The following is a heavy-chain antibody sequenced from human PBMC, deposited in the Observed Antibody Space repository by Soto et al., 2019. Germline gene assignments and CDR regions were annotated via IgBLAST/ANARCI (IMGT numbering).Heavy chain of an antibody. CDR3: ARLHMVRGVNGYYYYGMDV. D-gene: IGHD3-10*01. Sequence: SVKVSCKASGGTFSSYAISWVRQAPGQGLEWMGGIIPIFGTANYAQKFQGRVTITADESTSTAYMELSSLRSEDTAVYCCARLHMVRGVNGYYYYGMDVWGQGTTVTVSS. V-gene: IGHV1-69*13. CDR1: GGTFSSYA. CDR2: IIPIFGTA. J-gene: IGHJ6*02.